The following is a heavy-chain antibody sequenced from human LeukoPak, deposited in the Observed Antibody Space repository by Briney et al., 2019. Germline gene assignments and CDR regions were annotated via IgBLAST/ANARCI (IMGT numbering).Heavy chain of an antibody. D-gene: IGHD6-6*01. CDR1: GGTFSSYA. Sequence: SVKVSCKASGGTFSSYAISWVRQAPGQGLEWMGGIIPIFGTANYAQKFQGRVTITTDESTSTAYMELSGLRSEDTAVYYCARGESIAARLDYWGQGTLVTVSS. CDR3: ARGESIAARLDY. CDR2: IIPIFGTA. J-gene: IGHJ4*02. V-gene: IGHV1-69*05.